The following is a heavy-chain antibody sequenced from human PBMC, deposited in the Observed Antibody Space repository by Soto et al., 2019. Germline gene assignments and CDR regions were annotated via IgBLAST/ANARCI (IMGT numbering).Heavy chain of an antibody. J-gene: IGHJ6*02. CDR3: ARVGIGLRGLEWLHQGFYGIDV. CDR2: IYYSGST. V-gene: IGHV4-59*01. CDR1: GGSISSYY. D-gene: IGHD3-3*01. Sequence: SETLSLTCTVSGGSISSYYWSWIRQPPGKGLEWIGYIYYSGSTNYNPSLKSRVTISVDTSKNQFSLKLSSVTAADTAVYYCARVGIGLRGLEWLHQGFYGIDVWGQGTTVTVSS.